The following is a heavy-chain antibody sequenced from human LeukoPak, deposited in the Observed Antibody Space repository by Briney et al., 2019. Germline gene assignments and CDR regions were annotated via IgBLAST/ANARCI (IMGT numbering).Heavy chain of an antibody. V-gene: IGHV4-4*07. CDR3: ARGTVTTYYFDY. CDR2: IFTSGST. D-gene: IGHD4-17*01. Sequence: SETLSLTCTVSGASISSYYWSWIRQPAGKGLEWIGRIFTSGSTNYNPSLKSRVTMSVDTSTNHFSLKLTSVTAADTAVYYCARGTVTTYYFDYWGQGSLVTVSS. J-gene: IGHJ4*02. CDR1: GASISSYY.